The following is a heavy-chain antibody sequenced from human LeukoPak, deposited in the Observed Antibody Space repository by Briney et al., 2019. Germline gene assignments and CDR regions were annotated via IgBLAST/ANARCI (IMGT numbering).Heavy chain of an antibody. CDR1: GYTFINHA. J-gene: IGHJ4*02. V-gene: IGHV1-3*04. CDR3: ARHVIAVAGTEYFDY. D-gene: IGHD6-19*01. Sequence: ASVTVSCKASGYTFINHAIHWVRQAPGQRLDWMGWINIGNGNTKYSQNFQGRITITRDTSATTVYMDLSSLRSEDTAVYYCARHVIAVAGTEYFDYWGQGTLVTVSS. CDR2: INIGNGNT.